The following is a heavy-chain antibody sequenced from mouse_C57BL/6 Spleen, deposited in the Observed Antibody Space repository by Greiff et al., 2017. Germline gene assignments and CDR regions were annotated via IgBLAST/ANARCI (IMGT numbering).Heavy chain of an antibody. CDR3: ARERRDNEGYWYFDV. J-gene: IGHJ1*03. V-gene: IGHV1-61*01. CDR1: GYTFTSYW. D-gene: IGHD3-2*01. CDR2: IYPSDSVT. Sequence: QVQLQQPGAELVRPGSSVKLSCKASGYTFTSYWMDWVKQRPGQGLAWIGNIYPSDSVTHYNQKFKDKATLTVDQSSSPAYMQLISLTSEGSAVYDWARERRDNEGYWYFDVWGTGTTVTVSS.